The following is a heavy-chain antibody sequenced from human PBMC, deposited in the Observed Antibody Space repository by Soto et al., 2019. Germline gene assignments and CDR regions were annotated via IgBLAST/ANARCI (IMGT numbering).Heavy chain of an antibody. CDR3: ATWAIAVGGEGF. Sequence: TGGSLRLSCTASGFTVSDYSVNWVRQAPGKGLEWISYISSAGDLILYADSVKGRFTIARDIAKNSLYLQMDSLRDEDSAVYYCATWAIAVGGEGFWGQGTLVTVSS. CDR2: ISSAGDLI. D-gene: IGHD2-21*01. J-gene: IGHJ4*02. CDR1: GFTVSDYS. V-gene: IGHV3-48*02.